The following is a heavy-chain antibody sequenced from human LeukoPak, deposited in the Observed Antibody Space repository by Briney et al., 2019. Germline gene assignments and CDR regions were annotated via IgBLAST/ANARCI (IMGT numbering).Heavy chain of an antibody. D-gene: IGHD2-21*02. CDR1: GFAFGNYA. CDR3: AKISMVTENFHH. Sequence: GGSLRLSCAASGFAFGNYAMGWVRQAPGKGLEWVSSIDSSGSYTPSADSVKGRFTISRDNSENTVYLQMNSLRAEDTAVYSCAKISMVTENFHHWGQGTLVTVSS. V-gene: IGHV3-23*01. CDR2: IDSSGSYT. J-gene: IGHJ4*02.